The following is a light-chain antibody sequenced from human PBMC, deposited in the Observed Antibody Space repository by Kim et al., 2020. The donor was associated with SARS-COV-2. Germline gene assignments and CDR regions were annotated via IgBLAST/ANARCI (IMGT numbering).Light chain of an antibody. J-gene: IGKJ4*01. CDR2: AAS. CDR1: QSITNY. Sequence: ASVGDRVTITCRASQSITNYLNWYQQKPGKAPNLLMFAASSLQSGGPSRFSGSGFGTNFTLTISSLQPEDVANYYCQQSYSSPLTFGGGTKVDIK. CDR3: QQSYSSPLT. V-gene: IGKV1-39*01.